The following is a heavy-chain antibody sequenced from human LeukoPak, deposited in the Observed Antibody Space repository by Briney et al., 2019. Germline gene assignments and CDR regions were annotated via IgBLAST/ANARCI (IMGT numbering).Heavy chain of an antibody. J-gene: IGHJ6*03. Sequence: GGSLRLSCAASGFTFSSYAMHWVRQAPGKGLEWVAVISYDGSNKYYADSVKGRFTISRDNSKNTLYLQMNSLRSDDTAMYYCARWGNPWYYYYMDVWGKGTTVTVSS. D-gene: IGHD3-16*01. CDR1: GFTFSSYA. V-gene: IGHV3-30*04. CDR3: ARWGNPWYYYYMDV. CDR2: ISYDGSNK.